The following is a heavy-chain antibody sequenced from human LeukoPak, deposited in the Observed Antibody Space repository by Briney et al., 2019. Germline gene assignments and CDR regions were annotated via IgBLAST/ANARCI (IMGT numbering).Heavy chain of an antibody. CDR3: AGVRFLEWLSFDY. D-gene: IGHD3-3*01. V-gene: IGHV4-30-2*01. CDR1: GGSISSGGYY. J-gene: IGHJ4*02. Sequence: PSETLSLTCTVSGGSISSGGYYWSWIRQPPGKGLEWIGYIYHSGSTYYNPSLKSRVTISVDRSKNQFSLKLSSVTAADTAVYYCAGVRFLEWLSFDYWGQGTLVTVSS. CDR2: IYHSGST.